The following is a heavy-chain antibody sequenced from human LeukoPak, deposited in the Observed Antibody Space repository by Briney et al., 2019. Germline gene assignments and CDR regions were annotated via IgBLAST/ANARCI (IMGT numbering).Heavy chain of an antibody. CDR2: IRNKANSYTR. Sequence: GGSLRLSCAASGFTLSDHQMDWVRQAPGKGLEWVGRIRNKANSYTREYAASVKGRFTISRDDPRKSVFLQMNSLKTEDTAVYYCTSARDVYSGYDYFDHWGQGTLVTVSS. V-gene: IGHV3-72*01. CDR1: GFTLSDHQ. D-gene: IGHD5-12*01. CDR3: TSARDVYSGYDYFDH. J-gene: IGHJ4*02.